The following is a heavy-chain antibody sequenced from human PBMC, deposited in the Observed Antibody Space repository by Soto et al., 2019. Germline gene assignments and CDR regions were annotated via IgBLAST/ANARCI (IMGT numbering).Heavy chain of an antibody. CDR3: ASDFFQAEDGIRDTVPVSAFLLNLSSDL. J-gene: IGHJ2*01. V-gene: IGHV4-59*01. CDR2: IYYSGST. D-gene: IGHD2-15*01. Sequence: PGKGLEWIGYIYYSGSTNYNPSLKSRVTMTRDTSISTAYMELSRLRSDDTAVYYCASDFFQAEDGIRDTVPVSAFLLNLSSDL.